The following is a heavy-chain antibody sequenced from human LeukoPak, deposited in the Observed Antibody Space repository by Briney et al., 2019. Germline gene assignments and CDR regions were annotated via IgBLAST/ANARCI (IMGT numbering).Heavy chain of an antibody. D-gene: IGHD3-10*01. Sequence: SETLSLTCTVSGGSISSSSYYWGWIRQPPGKGLEWIGSIYYSGSTYYNPSLKSRVTISVDTSKNQFSLKLSSVTAADTAVYYCARGRIRDYMFDYWGQGTLVTVSS. J-gene: IGHJ4*02. CDR3: ARGRIRDYMFDY. V-gene: IGHV4-39*07. CDR1: GGSISSSSYY. CDR2: IYYSGST.